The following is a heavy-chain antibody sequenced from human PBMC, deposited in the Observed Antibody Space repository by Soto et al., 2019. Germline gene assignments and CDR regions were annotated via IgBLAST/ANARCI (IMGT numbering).Heavy chain of an antibody. CDR1: GGSISTSNW. Sequence: QVQLQESGPGLVKPSGTLSLTCAVSGGSISTSNWWSWVRQPPGKGLEWIGEVYRTGSTNYNPSLERRVLVSVDKSKNQFSLKLTSVTAADTAVYYCARARATIAAAAIFDCWGQGTLVTVSS. J-gene: IGHJ4*02. D-gene: IGHD6-13*01. V-gene: IGHV4-4*02. CDR2: VYRTGST. CDR3: ARARATIAAAAIFDC.